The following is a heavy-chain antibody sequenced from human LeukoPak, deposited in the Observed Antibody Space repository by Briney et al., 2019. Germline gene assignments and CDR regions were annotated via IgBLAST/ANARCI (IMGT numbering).Heavy chain of an antibody. D-gene: IGHD2-2*02. CDR1: GYTFTNYY. CDR3: ARVLKGCCSSTSCYRGYGMDV. Sequence: ASVKVSCKASGYTFTNYYMHWVRQAPGQGLEWMGIINPSGGTTTYAQKFQGRVTMTRDTSTSTVYMELSSLRSEDTAVYYCARVLKGCCSSTSCYRGYGMDVWGQGTTVTVSS. V-gene: IGHV1-46*01. J-gene: IGHJ6*02. CDR2: INPSGGTT.